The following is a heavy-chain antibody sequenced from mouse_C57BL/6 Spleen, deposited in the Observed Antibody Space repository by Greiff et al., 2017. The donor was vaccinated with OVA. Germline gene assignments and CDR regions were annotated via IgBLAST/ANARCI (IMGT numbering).Heavy chain of an antibody. Sequence: QVQLQQPGPELVKPGASVKLSCKASGYTFTSYWMHWVKQRPGPGLEWIGNINTRNGGPKYNEQFKIKSALTVDKSSSTAYMQLSSLTSEDSACYYCAILLVSSPFAYWGQGTLVTVSA. D-gene: IGHD1-1*01. J-gene: IGHJ3*01. CDR2: INTRNGGP. CDR3: AILLVSSPFAY. V-gene: IGHV1-53*01. CDR1: GYTFTSYW.